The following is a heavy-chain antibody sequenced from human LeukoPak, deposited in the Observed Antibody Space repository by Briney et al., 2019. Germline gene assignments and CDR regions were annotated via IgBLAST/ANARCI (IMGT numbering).Heavy chain of an antibody. CDR3: ARGSIAGRYCSSGSCYPFDY. CDR1: GGSFSGYY. J-gene: IGHJ4*02. D-gene: IGHD2-15*01. V-gene: IGHV4-34*01. Sequence: PSETLSLTCAVYGGSFSGYYWSWIRQPPGKGLKWIGEINHSGSTNYNPSLKSRVTISVDTSKNQFSLKLSSVTAADTAVYYCARGSIAGRYCSSGSCYPFDYWGQGTLVTVSS. CDR2: INHSGST.